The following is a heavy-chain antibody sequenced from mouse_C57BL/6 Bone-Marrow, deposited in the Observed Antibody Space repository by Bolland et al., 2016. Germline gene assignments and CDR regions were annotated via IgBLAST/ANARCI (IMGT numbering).Heavy chain of an antibody. D-gene: IGHD2-2*01. V-gene: IGHV6-3*01. Sequence: SDNYATHYAESVKGRFTISRDDSKSSVYLQMNNLRAEDTGIYYCTGRENGYDGNFAYWGQGTLV. CDR3: TGRENGYDGNFAY. J-gene: IGHJ3*01. CDR2: SDNYAT.